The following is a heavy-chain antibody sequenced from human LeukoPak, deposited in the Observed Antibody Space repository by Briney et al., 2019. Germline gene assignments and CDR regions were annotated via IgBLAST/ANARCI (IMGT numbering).Heavy chain of an antibody. CDR2: ISWDGGST. Sequence: GSLRLSCAASGFTFDDYAMHWVRQAPGKGLEWVSLISWDGGSTYYADSVKGRFTISRDNSKNSLYLQMNSLRAEDTALYYCAKALAYCGGDCYPDYWGQGTLVTVSS. J-gene: IGHJ4*02. CDR1: GFTFDDYA. CDR3: AKALAYCGGDCYPDY. D-gene: IGHD2-21*02. V-gene: IGHV3-43D*03.